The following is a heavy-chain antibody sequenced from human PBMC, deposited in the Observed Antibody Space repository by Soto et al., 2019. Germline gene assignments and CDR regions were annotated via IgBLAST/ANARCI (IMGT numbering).Heavy chain of an antibody. CDR2: ISSSSSAI. V-gene: IGHV3-48*02. D-gene: IGHD3-22*01. J-gene: IGHJ4*02. CDR3: AKSDSSGYYYPTDY. CDR1: GLTFNRYS. Sequence: PGGSLRLSCAASGLTFNRYSMNWVRQAPGKGLEWVSYISSSSSAIYYTDSVKGRFTISRDNAKNSLYLQMNSLRDEDAAVYYCAKSDSSGYYYPTDYWGQGTLVTVSS.